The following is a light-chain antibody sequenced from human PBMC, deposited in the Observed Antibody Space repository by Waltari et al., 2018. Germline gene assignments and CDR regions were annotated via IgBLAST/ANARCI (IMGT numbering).Light chain of an antibody. CDR3: QCYDTSLASYV. CDR1: SFNIGAGSD. CDR2: GHD. J-gene: IGLJ1*01. Sequence: VLTQPPSVSGAPGQTVTISCTGTSFNIGAGSDVQWYQQSKGRAPRLLIPGHDNRPSGVPARFYASKSATSASLVISGLRSDDDGDYYCQCYDTSLASYVFGSGTKVTVL. V-gene: IGLV1-40*01.